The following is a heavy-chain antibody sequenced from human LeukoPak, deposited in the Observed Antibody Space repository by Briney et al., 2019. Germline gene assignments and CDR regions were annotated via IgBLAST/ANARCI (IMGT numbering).Heavy chain of an antibody. CDR3: ARADGSGIYPDY. CDR1: GFTFSSYS. V-gene: IGHV3-48*02. CDR2: ISSRSTTI. D-gene: IGHD3-10*01. Sequence: PGGSLRLSCVASGFTFSSYSMIWVRQAPGRGLEGVAHISSRSTTIYYADSVKGRFTISRDNAKNSLSLQMTSLRDVDTAVYYCARADGSGIYPDYWGQGTLVTVSS. J-gene: IGHJ4*02.